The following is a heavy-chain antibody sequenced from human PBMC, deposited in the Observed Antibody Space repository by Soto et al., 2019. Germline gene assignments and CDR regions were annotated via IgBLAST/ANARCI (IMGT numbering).Heavy chain of an antibody. J-gene: IGHJ4*02. CDR2: IIPLFGTP. CDR1: GGIFSTYA. D-gene: IGHD3-10*01. CDR3: ARDRYDYGSGNYYNRIDF. Sequence: QVQLVQSGAEVKKPGSSVKVSCKASGGIFSTYAISWLRQAPGQGLEWMGGIIPLFGTPNYAQRFQGRVTITADESTSTADMELSRLRSEDTAVYYCARDRYDYGSGNYYNRIDFWGQGTLVTFSS. V-gene: IGHV1-69*01.